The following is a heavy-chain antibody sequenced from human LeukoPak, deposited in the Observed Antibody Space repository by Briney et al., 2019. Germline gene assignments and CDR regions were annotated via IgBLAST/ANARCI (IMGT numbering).Heavy chain of an antibody. V-gene: IGHV4-39*01. CDR1: GGSIISSNCF. CDR2: IYYSGST. CDR3: ARLIRIASPLDAFDI. D-gene: IGHD2-2*01. Sequence: PSETLSLTCTVSGGSIISSNCFWGWIRQPPGKGLEWIGNIYYSGSTYYNPSLKSRVTISVDTSKNQFSLKLSSVTAADTTVYYCARLIRIASPLDAFDIWGQGTKVTVSS. J-gene: IGHJ3*02.